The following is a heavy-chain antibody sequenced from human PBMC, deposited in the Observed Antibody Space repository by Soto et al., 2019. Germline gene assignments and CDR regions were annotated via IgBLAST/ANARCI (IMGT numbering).Heavy chain of an antibody. CDR2: INPSGGST. CDR1: GYTFTSYY. CDR3: ASSGGWYYFDY. J-gene: IGHJ4*02. D-gene: IGHD6-19*01. V-gene: IGHV1-46*01. Sequence: ASVKVSCKASGYTFTSYYMHWVRQAPGQGLEWMGIINPSGGSTSYAQKFQGRVTMSRDTSTSTVYMELSSLRSEDTAAYYCASSGGWYYFDYWGQGTLVTVSS.